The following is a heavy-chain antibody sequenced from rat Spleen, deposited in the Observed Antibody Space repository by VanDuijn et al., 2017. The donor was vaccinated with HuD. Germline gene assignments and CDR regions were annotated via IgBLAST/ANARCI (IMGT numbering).Heavy chain of an antibody. D-gene: IGHD1-6*01. CDR1: GLSFSNYD. Sequence: EVQLVESGGDLVQPGGSLKFSCAASGLSFSNYDMAWVRQAPTKGLEWVASISYDGTATYYRDSVKGRFSLSRDNAKSTLYLQMDSLRSEDTATYYCTTADVDYGLGTYWGRGTLVTVSS. V-gene: IGHV5-20*01. CDR3: TTADVDYGLGTY. CDR2: ISYDGTAT. J-gene: IGHJ3*01.